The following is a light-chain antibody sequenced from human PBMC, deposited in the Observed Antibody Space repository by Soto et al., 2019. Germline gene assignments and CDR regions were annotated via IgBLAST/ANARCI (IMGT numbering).Light chain of an antibody. Sequence: EIVLKQSPGTPFLSSGEKTTLSRRASHSVSSSSLAWYQQKPGQAPRLLIYGASSRATGIPDRFSGSGSGTDFTLTISRLEPEDFAVFFCQQYGRSLPITFGQGTRLEIK. J-gene: IGKJ5*01. CDR1: HSVSSSS. CDR2: GAS. V-gene: IGKV3-20*01. CDR3: QQYGRSLPIT.